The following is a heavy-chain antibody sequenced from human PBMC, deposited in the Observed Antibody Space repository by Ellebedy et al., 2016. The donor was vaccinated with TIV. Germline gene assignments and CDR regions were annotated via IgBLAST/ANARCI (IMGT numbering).Heavy chain of an antibody. CDR1: GYTFTRYF. J-gene: IGHJ5*01. CDR3: ARGVSAGSGWLDP. CDR2: IDPRDSCT. V-gene: IGHV5-10-1*01. D-gene: IGHD3-3*01. Sequence: GESLKISCQGSGYTFTRYFIAWVRLMPGKGLQWMGRIDPRDSCTNYNPSFEGHVTISVDKSISTAYMQWNSLKASDSAIYFCARGVSAGSGWLDPWGPGTLVTVTS.